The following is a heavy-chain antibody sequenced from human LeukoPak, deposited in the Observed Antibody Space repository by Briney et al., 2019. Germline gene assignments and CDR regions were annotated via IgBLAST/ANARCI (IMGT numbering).Heavy chain of an antibody. CDR1: GFTFSSCS. D-gene: IGHD3/OR15-3a*01. Sequence: GGSLRLSCAASGFTFSSCSMNWVRQAPRKGLEWVSSISSSSSYIYYSDSVKGRFTISRDNAKNSLYLQMNSLRAEDTAVYYCARDRGLELFDYWGQGTLVTISS. CDR2: ISSSSSYI. J-gene: IGHJ4*02. V-gene: IGHV3-21*01. CDR3: ARDRGLELFDY.